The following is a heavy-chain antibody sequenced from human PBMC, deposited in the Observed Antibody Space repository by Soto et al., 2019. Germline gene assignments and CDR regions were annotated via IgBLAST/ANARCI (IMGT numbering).Heavy chain of an antibody. J-gene: IGHJ4*02. CDR1: GVSFSGYP. Sequence: LLKPSENLSLTCTVSGVSFSGYPWTWIRQPPGRGLEWIGEDHSGRANHNPSLKSRVTISVDTSKNLVSLHLTSVTAADTAVYYCARGYYFGIASAGYYYDYWGQGTLVTVSS. V-gene: IGHV4-34*01. D-gene: IGHD6-13*01. CDR2: DHSGRA. CDR3: ARGYYFGIASAGYYYDY.